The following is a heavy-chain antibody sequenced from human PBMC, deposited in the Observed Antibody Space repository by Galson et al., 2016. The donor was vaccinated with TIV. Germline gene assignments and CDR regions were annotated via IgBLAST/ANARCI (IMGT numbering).Heavy chain of an antibody. CDR2: IIPVFGKA. Sequence: SVKVSCKASGGTFMSHSITWVRQAPGQGLEWMGGIIPVFGKANYAQKFQGRVTITTDESTGTAYMELSSLTSEDTAVYYCARQVAYTYGQEQGGQGPLVTVSS. CDR3: ARQVAYTYGQEQ. V-gene: IGHV1-69*05. CDR1: GGTFMSHS. J-gene: IGHJ4*02. D-gene: IGHD5-18*01.